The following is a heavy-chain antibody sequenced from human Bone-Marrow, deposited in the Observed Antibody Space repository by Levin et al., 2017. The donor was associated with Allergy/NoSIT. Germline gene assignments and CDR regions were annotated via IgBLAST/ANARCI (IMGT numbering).Heavy chain of an antibody. V-gene: IGHV3-49*04. CDR1: GFTFGDYA. CDR3: TRWYSSGWFVHVPHDY. J-gene: IGHJ4*02. D-gene: IGHD6-19*01. CDR2: IRSKAYGGTT. Sequence: GESLKISCTASGFTFGDYAMSWVRQAPGKGLEWVGFIRSKAYGGTTEYAASVKGRFTISRDDSKSIAYLQMNSLKTEDTAVYYCTRWYSSGWFVHVPHDYWGQGTLVTVSS.